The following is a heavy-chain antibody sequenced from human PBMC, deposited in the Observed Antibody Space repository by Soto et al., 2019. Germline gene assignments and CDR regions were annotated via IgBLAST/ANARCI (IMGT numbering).Heavy chain of an antibody. CDR1: GFTFSSYW. V-gene: IGHV3-7*03. D-gene: IGHD2-8*01. Sequence: GGSLRLSCAASGFTFSSYWMSWVRQAPGKGLEWVANIKQDGSEKYYVDSVKGRFTISRDNAKNSLYLQMNSLRAEDTAVYYCARDPIVLMVYGDVFDIWGQGTMVTVSS. J-gene: IGHJ3*02. CDR2: IKQDGSEK. CDR3: ARDPIVLMVYGDVFDI.